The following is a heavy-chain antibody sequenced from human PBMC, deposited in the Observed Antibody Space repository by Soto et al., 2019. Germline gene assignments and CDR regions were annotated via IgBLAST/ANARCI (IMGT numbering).Heavy chain of an antibody. CDR2: IYYSGAT. D-gene: IGHD5-18*01. J-gene: IGHJ4*02. CDR3: ARIRGAGGYSLSDF. CDR1: AGSITNYY. Sequence: SETLSLTCTVSAGSITNYYWSWIRQPPGKGLEWIGYIYYSGATNYNPSLESRVTISVDTSKNQFSLQLSSVTAADTAVYYCARIRGAGGYSLSDFWGQGTLVTVSS. V-gene: IGHV4-59*01.